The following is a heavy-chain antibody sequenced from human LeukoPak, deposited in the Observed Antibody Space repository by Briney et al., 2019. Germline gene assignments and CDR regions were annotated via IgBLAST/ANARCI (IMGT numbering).Heavy chain of an antibody. Sequence: HPGRSLRLSCAASGFTFDDYAMHWVRQTGKGLEWVSGISWNSDSVGYADSVQGRFTTSRDNGKNSLYLQMNSLRTEDTTLSYCAKGDTTGWSVSAFDIWGRGTMVTVSS. J-gene: IGHJ3*02. CDR2: ISWNSDSV. CDR3: AKGDTTGWSVSAFDI. CDR1: GFTFDDYA. V-gene: IGHV3-9*01. D-gene: IGHD1-26*01.